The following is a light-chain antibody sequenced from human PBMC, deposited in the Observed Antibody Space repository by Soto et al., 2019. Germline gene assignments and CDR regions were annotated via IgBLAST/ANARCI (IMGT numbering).Light chain of an antibody. CDR2: DVS. V-gene: IGLV2-8*01. J-gene: IGLJ1*01. CDR1: RSDVVVYNY. Sequence: QTALTQPPSESGTPGQSVTISCTGTRSDVVVYNYVSWYQQFPGRAPNLMIYDVSERPSGVPDRFSGSTSGNTASLTVSGLQAEDEADYYCSSYAGSINFYVFGTGTKGPVL. CDR3: SSYAGSINFYV.